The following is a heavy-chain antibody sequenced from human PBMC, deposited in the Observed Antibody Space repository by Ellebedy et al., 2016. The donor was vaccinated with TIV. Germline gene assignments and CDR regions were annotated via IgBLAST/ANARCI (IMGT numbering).Heavy chain of an antibody. Sequence: MPGGSLRLSCAVYGGSFSGFYWSWIRQPPGKGLEWYGEINHSGSTNSNPSLKSRVTISVDTSKNQFSLKLSPVTAADTAVYYCARGIYDFWSEAKYGMDVWGQGTTVTVSS. D-gene: IGHD3-3*01. V-gene: IGHV4-34*01. CDR1: GGSFSGFY. CDR3: ARGIYDFWSEAKYGMDV. CDR2: INHSGST. J-gene: IGHJ6*02.